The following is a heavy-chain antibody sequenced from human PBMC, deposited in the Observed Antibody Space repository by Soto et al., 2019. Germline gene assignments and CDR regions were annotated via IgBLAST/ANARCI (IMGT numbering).Heavy chain of an antibody. V-gene: IGHV4-59*01. J-gene: IGHJ4*02. CDR1: GGSMRNYF. CDR2: IHYSGTT. D-gene: IGHD6-13*01. CDR3: AAGEASSRNLAPYYLDF. Sequence: SETLSLTCTVSGGSMRNYFWTWIRQPPGKGLEGIGYIHYSGTTSFFPSYNPSLRSRVTISEDTSKNQFSLKLLSVTTADTAVYFCAAGEASSRNLAPYYLDFWGQGTLVTVSS.